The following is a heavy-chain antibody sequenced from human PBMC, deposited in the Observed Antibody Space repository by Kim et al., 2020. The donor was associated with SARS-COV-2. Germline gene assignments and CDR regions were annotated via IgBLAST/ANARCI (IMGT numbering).Heavy chain of an antibody. D-gene: IGHD1-26*01. V-gene: IGHV3-9*01. CDR3: AKLPSGSYYYGMDV. J-gene: IGHJ6*02. Sequence: YADSVKGRFTISRDNAKNSLYLQMNSLRAEDTALYYCAKLPSGSYYYGMDVWGQGTTVTVSS.